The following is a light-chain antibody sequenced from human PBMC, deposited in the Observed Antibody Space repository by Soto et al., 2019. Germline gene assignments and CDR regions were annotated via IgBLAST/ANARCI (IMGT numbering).Light chain of an antibody. CDR2: DVS. Sequence: QSVLTQPASVSGSPGQSITIPFTGTSRDFGGYNYVSWYQHRPGQAPKLMIYDVSNRPSGVSSRFAGSKSGNTASLTISGLLADDEADYYCSSYTSNSALYVFGTGTKVTVL. V-gene: IGLV2-14*03. J-gene: IGLJ1*01. CDR3: SSYTSNSALYV. CDR1: SRDFGGYNY.